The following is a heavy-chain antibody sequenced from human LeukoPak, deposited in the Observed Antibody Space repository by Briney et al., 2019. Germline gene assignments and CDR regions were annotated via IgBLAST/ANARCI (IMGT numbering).Heavy chain of an antibody. CDR2: ISGSGGSA. V-gene: IGHV3-23*01. D-gene: IGHD5-24*01. Sequence: PGGSLRLSCAASGFTFSSYAMSWVRQAPGKGLEWVSAISGSGGSAYYADSVKGRFTVSRDNSKNTLYLQMNSLRAEDTAVYYCAKELSEMATISPFDYWGQGTLVTVSS. J-gene: IGHJ4*02. CDR3: AKELSEMATISPFDY. CDR1: GFTFSSYA.